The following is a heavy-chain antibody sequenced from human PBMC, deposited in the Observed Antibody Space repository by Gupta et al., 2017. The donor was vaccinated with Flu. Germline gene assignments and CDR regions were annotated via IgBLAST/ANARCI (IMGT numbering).Heavy chain of an antibody. J-gene: IGHJ5*02. CDR2: MSPDSGNT. D-gene: IGHD6-6*01. Sequence: QVQLVQSGAEVKKPGSSVKVSCKASGYIFTNYNINWVRQATGQGLEWMGRMSPDSGNTAYPQKFQDRITLTRNTSISTANMERTGLTSDDTAVYYCARGPSISARPGDWFDPWGQGTLVTVST. CDR3: ARGPSISARPGDWFDP. CDR1: GYIFTNYN. V-gene: IGHV1-8*01.